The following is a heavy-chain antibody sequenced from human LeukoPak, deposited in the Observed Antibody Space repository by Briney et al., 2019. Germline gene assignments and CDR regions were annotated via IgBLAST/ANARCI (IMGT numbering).Heavy chain of an antibody. CDR1: GGSISSGGYY. D-gene: IGHD6-19*01. CDR3: ARLVYSSGWYRLDY. Sequence: PSETLSLTCTVSGGSISSGGYYWSWIRQHPGKGLEWIGYIYYSGSTYYNPSLKSRVTISVDTSKNQFSLKLSSVTAADTAVYYCARLVYSSGWYRLDYWGQGTLVTVSS. CDR2: IYYSGST. J-gene: IGHJ4*02. V-gene: IGHV4-31*03.